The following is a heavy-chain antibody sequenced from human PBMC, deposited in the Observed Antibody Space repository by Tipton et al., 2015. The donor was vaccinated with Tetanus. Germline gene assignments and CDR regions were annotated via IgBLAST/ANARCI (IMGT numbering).Heavy chain of an antibody. CDR3: ARHESLVGGSYDY. J-gene: IGHJ4*02. Sequence: TLSLTCTVSGGSISSGNYYWGWIRQPPGKGLEWIGSLYFRGRTYYSPPLKSRVPISVDPSNNRFSLKLTSVTAADSAVYYCARHESLVGGSYDYWGQGTLVTVSS. D-gene: IGHD3-10*01. CDR2: LYFRGRT. CDR1: GGSISSGNYY. V-gene: IGHV4-39*01.